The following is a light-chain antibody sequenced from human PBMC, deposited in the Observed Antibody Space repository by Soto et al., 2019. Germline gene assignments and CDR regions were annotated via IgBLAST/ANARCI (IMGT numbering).Light chain of an antibody. CDR3: QHRSNWPIFT. J-gene: IGKJ3*01. CDR1: QSVSNY. Sequence: EIVLTQSPATLSLSPGERATLSCRASQSVSNYLAWYQQKPGQAPRLLIYGASNRATGIPARFSGSGSGTDFTLPISSLEPEDFAVYYCQHRSNWPIFTFGPGTKVAVK. CDR2: GAS. V-gene: IGKV3-11*01.